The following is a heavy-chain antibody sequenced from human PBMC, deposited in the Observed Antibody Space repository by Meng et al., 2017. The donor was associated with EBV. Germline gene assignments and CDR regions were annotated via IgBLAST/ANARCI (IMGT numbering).Heavy chain of an antibody. Sequence: QLQLRESGPGQVKPSXXXXRTXXVXXDSISSFYYWGWIRQPLGRGLEWIGSVHYTGSTYYSPSIKSRVTVSVDTSKNQFSLRLTSVTAADTAVYYCARPFPSWQSPRLDPFGAWGQGPLVTVSS. CDR3: ARPFPSWQSPRLDPFGA. V-gene: IGHV4-39*01. CDR1: XDSISSFYY. CDR2: VHYTGST. D-gene: IGHD6-19*01. J-gene: IGHJ5*02.